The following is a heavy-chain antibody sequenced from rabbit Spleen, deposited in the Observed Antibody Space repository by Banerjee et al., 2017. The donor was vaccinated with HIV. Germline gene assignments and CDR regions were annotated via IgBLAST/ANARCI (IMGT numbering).Heavy chain of an antibody. D-gene: IGHD2-1*01. J-gene: IGHJ4*01. CDR1: GFTFSSYW. V-gene: IGHV1S45*01. CDR2: IYGGGGDST. Sequence: QQQLVESGGGLVKPGASLTLTCTASGFTFSSYWMSWVRQAPGKGLECIACIYGGGGDSTWYASWAKGRFTISKTSSTTVTLQMTSLTAADTATYFCARGSATMTMVITGYYLSLWGPGTLVTVS. CDR3: ARGSATMTMVITGYYLSL.